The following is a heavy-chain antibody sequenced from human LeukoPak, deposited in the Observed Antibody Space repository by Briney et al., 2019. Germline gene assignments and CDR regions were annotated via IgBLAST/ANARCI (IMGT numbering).Heavy chain of an antibody. CDR3: ARFDFWSGHHAG. Sequence: SETLSLTCAVYGGSFSGYYWSWIRQPPGKGLEWIGEINHSGSTNYNPSLKGRVTISVDTSKNQFSLKLSSVTAADTAVYYCARFDFWSGHHAGWGQGTLVTVSS. D-gene: IGHD3-3*01. J-gene: IGHJ4*02. V-gene: IGHV4-34*01. CDR1: GGSFSGYY. CDR2: INHSGST.